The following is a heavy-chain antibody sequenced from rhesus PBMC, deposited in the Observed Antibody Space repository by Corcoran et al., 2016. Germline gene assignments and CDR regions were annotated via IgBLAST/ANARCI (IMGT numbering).Heavy chain of an antibody. V-gene: IGHV4-80*01. D-gene: IGHD6-43*01. CDR3: ASSRSSQQEGYGLDS. CDR1: GASISSYW. Sequence: QVQLQASGPGLVKPSETLSLTCAVSGASISSYWWNWTRPPPGPGLEWIGEINGNMGSTNCTPSLKSRVTISKAASKNQVSLKLSSVTAADTAVYYCASSRSSQQEGYGLDSWGQGVVVTVSS. CDR2: INGNMGST. J-gene: IGHJ6*01.